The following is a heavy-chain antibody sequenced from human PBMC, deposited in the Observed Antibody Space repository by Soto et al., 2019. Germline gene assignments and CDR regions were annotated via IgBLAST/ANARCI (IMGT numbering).Heavy chain of an antibody. CDR3: ARVNDFWSGPYRMGGYFDY. Sequence: QVQLQESGPGLVKPSETLSLTCTVSGGSISSYYWSWIRQPPGKGLEWIGYIYYSGSTNYNPSLKSRVTISVDTSKNQFSLKLSSVTAADTAVYYCARVNDFWSGPYRMGGYFDYWGQGTLVTVSS. D-gene: IGHD3-3*01. J-gene: IGHJ4*02. V-gene: IGHV4-59*01. CDR2: IYYSGST. CDR1: GGSISSYY.